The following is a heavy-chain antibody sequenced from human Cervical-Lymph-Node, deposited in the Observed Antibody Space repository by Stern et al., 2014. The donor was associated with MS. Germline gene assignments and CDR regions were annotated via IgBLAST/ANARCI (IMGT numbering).Heavy chain of an antibody. J-gene: IGHJ4*02. CDR3: ARGDYGDLFDN. CDR1: GFPFSSYA. Sequence: VQLLESGGGVVQPGRSLRLSCAASGFPFSSYAMHWVRQAPGKGLEWVAFISLDGKSQYYADSVKGRFTISRDNSKNTLYLQMNSLRAEDTAVFYCARGDYGDLFDNWGQGTLVTVSS. V-gene: IGHV3-30*04. D-gene: IGHD4-17*01. CDR2: ISLDGKSQ.